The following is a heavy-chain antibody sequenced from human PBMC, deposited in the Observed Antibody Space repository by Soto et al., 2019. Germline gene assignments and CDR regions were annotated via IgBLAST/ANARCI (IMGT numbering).Heavy chain of an antibody. CDR2: IWFDGSNK. D-gene: IGHD4-4*01. Sequence: LRLSCAVSGFTFSGYGMHWVRQAPGKGLEWVAVIWFDGSNKNYADSVKGRFTISRDDSKNTLYLQMNSLRAEDTAVYYCTRDRDSRRGWDYFDHWGQGTLVTVSS. CDR1: GFTFSGYG. V-gene: IGHV3-33*01. CDR3: TRDRDSRRGWDYFDH. J-gene: IGHJ4*02.